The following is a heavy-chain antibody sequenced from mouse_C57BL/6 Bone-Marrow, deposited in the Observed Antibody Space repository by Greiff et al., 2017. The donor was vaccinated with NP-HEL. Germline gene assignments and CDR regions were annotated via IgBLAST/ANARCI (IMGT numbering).Heavy chain of an antibody. CDR3: ARVKLAWFAY. CDR2: IHPNSGST. J-gene: IGHJ3*01. Sequence: QVQLQQPGAELVKPGASVKLSCKASGYTFTSYWMHWVKQSPGQGLEWIGMIHPNSGSTNYNEKFKSKATLTVDKSSSTAYMQLSSLTSEDSAVYYCARVKLAWFAYWGQGTLVTVSA. V-gene: IGHV1-64*01. CDR1: GYTFTSYW.